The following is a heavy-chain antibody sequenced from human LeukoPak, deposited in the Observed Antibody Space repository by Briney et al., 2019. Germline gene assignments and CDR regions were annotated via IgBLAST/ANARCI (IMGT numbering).Heavy chain of an antibody. V-gene: IGHV3-7*03. J-gene: IGHJ3*02. Sequence: PGGSLRLSCAASGFTFSTYWMTWVRQAPGKGLEWVANIKQDGSEKYYVDSVKGRFTISRDNPKNSLYLQMNSLRAEDTAMYYCARRIIADSYDAFDIWGQGTMVTVSS. CDR3: ARRIIADSYDAFDI. CDR2: IKQDGSEK. D-gene: IGHD6-13*01. CDR1: GFTFSTYW.